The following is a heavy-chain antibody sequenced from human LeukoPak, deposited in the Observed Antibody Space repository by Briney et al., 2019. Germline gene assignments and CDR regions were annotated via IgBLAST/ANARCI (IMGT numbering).Heavy chain of an antibody. CDR2: ISYDGSNK. D-gene: IGHD2-21*01. CDR3: AKGGDDYYGMDV. CDR1: GFTFSSYG. V-gene: IGHV3-30*18. J-gene: IGHJ6*02. Sequence: GGSLRLSCAASGFTFSSYGMPWVRQAPGKGLEWVAVISYDGSNKYYADSVKGRFTISRDNSKNTLYLQMNSLRAEDTAVYYCAKGGDDYYGMDVWGQGTTVTVSS.